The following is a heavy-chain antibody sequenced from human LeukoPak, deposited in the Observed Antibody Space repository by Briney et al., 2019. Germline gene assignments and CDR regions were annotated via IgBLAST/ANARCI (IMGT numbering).Heavy chain of an antibody. CDR3: ARDDRSDWNPTSGAFDI. D-gene: IGHD1-1*01. V-gene: IGHV4-39*02. Sequence: SETLSLTCTVSGGSISSSSYYWGWIRQPPGKGLEWIGSIYYSGSTYYNPSLKSRVTISVDTSKNQFSLQLNSVTPEDTAVYYCARDDRSDWNPTSGAFDIWGQGTMVTVSS. CDR2: IYYSGST. CDR1: GGSISSSSYY. J-gene: IGHJ3*02.